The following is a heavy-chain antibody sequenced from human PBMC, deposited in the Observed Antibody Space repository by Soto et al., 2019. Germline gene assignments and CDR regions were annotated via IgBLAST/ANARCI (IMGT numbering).Heavy chain of an antibody. CDR1: GYTFTCYY. J-gene: IGHJ4*02. D-gene: IGHD5-12*01. CDR2: INPTTGGT. CDR3: TRKVATFNFDS. V-gene: IGHV1-2*02. Sequence: QVHLVQSGAEVKKPGASVKVSCKAYGYTFTCYYMHWVRQAPGQGLEWMGWINPTTGGTNFEQKFQGRLTMTRDTSISTAYMELSGLTSDDTAVYYCTRKVATFNFDSWGQGTLVTVSS.